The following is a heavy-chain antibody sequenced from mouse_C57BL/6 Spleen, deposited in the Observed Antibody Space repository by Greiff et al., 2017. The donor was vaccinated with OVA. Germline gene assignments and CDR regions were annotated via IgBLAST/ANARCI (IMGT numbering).Heavy chain of an antibody. D-gene: IGHD4-1*01. CDR3: TRAGLTGTTWFAY. V-gene: IGHV1-15*01. J-gene: IGHJ3*01. CDR1: GYTFTDYE. Sequence: QVQLQQSGAELVRPGASVTLSCKASGYTFTDYEMHWVKQTPVHGLEWIGAIDPETGGTAYNQKFKGKAILTADKSSSTAYMELRSLTSEDSAVYYCTRAGLTGTTWFAYWGQGTLVTVSA. CDR2: IDPETGGT.